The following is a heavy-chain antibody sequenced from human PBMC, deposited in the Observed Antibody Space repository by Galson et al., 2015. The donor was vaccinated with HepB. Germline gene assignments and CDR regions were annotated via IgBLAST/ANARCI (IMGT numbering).Heavy chain of an antibody. V-gene: IGHV3-21*01. CDR1: GFTFSSYS. Sequence: SLRLSCAASGFTFSSYSMNRVRQAPGKGLEWVSSISSSSSYIYYADSVKGRFTISRDNAKNSLYLQMNSPRAEDTAVYYCASIAAAVGDYWGQGTLVTVSS. J-gene: IGHJ4*02. CDR2: ISSSSSYI. D-gene: IGHD6-13*01. CDR3: ASIAAAVGDY.